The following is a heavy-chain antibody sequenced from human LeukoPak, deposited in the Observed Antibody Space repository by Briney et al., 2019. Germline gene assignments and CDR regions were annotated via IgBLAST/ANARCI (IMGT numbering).Heavy chain of an antibody. Sequence: SETLSLTCTVSGGSISSSSYYWGWIRQPPGKGLEWIGSIYYSGSTYYNPSPKSRVTISVDTSKNQFSLKLSSVTAADTAVYYCARGGRSEGLPAAIVYWGQGTLVTVSS. V-gene: IGHV4-39*07. J-gene: IGHJ4*02. CDR3: ARGGRSEGLPAAIVY. D-gene: IGHD2-2*01. CDR2: IYYSGST. CDR1: GGSISSSSYY.